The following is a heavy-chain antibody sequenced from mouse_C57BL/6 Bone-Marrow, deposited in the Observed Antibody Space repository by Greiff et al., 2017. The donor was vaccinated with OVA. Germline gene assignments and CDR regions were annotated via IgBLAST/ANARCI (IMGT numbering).Heavy chain of an antibody. CDR1: GYTFTSYW. CDR2: IDPSDSYT. J-gene: IGHJ4*01. V-gene: IGHV1-59*01. Sequence: QVQLQQPGAELVRPGTSVKLSCKASGYTFTSYWMHWVKQRPGQGLEWIGVIDPSDSYTNYNQKFKGKATLTVDTSSSTAYMQLSSLTSEVSAVYYCARSYYAMDYWGQGTSVTVSS. CDR3: ARSYYAMDY.